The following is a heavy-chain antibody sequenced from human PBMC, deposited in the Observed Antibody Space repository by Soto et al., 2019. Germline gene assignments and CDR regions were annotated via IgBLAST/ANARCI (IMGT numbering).Heavy chain of an antibody. J-gene: IGHJ4*01. CDR2: IFYSGTT. CDR1: GDSISSGVYY. D-gene: IGHD1-26*01. CDR3: ARGIVGRCYFDY. Sequence: PSETLSLTCTVSGDSISSGVYYWSWIRQHPGKGLEWIGYIFYSGTTYYNPSLKSRVTISVDTSKNQFSLKLSSMTAADTAVYYCARGIVGRCYFDYWGHGTMVTVSS. V-gene: IGHV4-31*03.